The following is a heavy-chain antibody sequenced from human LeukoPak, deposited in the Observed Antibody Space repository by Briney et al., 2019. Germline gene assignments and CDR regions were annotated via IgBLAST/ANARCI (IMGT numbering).Heavy chain of an antibody. CDR2: ISAYNGNT. Sequence: GASVKVSCKASGYTFTSYGISWVRQAPGQGLEWMGWISAYNGNTNYAQKLQGRVTMTTDTSTSTAYMELRSLRSDDTAVYYCARDRSPYYYDSSGYYFWGQGTLVTVPS. CDR1: GYTFTSYG. V-gene: IGHV1-18*01. D-gene: IGHD3-22*01. J-gene: IGHJ4*02. CDR3: ARDRSPYYYDSSGYYF.